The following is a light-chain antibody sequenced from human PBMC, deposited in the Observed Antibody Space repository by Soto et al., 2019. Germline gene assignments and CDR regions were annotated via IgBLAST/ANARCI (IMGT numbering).Light chain of an antibody. Sequence: EILMTQSPPTLSVSPGERATLSCRASQSVSSNLAWYQQKPGQAPRLLIYGASTRATGIPARFSGSGSGTEFTLTISSLQSEDFAVYHCHQYNSWPRTFGQGTKVEIK. CDR1: QSVSSN. CDR3: HQYNSWPRT. V-gene: IGKV3-15*01. J-gene: IGKJ1*01. CDR2: GAS.